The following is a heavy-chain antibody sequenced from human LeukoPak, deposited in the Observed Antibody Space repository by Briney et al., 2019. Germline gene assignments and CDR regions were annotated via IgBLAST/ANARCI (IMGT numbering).Heavy chain of an antibody. D-gene: IGHD3-16*02. CDR3: AKGLATLRIAHGMDV. CDR1: GFTFSSYW. Sequence: GGSLRLSCAASGFTFSSYWMHWVRQAPGKGLVWVSRINGDGSNTGYADSVKGRFTISRDNSKNTLYLQMNSLRAEDTAVYYCAKGLATLRIAHGMDVWGQGTTVTVSS. V-gene: IGHV3-74*01. J-gene: IGHJ6*02. CDR2: INGDGSNT.